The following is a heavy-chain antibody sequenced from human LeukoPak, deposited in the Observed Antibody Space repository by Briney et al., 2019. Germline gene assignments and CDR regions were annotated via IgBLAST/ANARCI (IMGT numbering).Heavy chain of an antibody. CDR2: IYPGDSDT. CDR3: ASPGERSSAGQDAFDI. V-gene: IGHV5-51*01. D-gene: IGHD1-1*01. J-gene: IGHJ3*02. Sequence: GESLQISCKGSGYSFTSYWIGWVRQMPGKGLEWMWIIYPGDSDTRYSPSFQGQVTISADKSISTAYLQWSSLKASDTAMYYCASPGERSSAGQDAFDIWGQGTMGTVSS. CDR1: GYSFTSYW.